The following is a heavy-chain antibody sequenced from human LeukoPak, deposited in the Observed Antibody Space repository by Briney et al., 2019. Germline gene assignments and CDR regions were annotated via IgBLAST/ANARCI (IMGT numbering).Heavy chain of an antibody. V-gene: IGHV4-39*07. CDR3: ARDDGGY. CDR1: GGSISSSSYY. CDR2: IYYSGST. J-gene: IGHJ4*02. Sequence: SETLSLTCTVSGGSISSSSYYWGWIRRPPGKGLEWIGSIYYSGSTYYNPSLKSRVTISVDTSKNQFSLKLSSVTAADTAVYYCARDDGGYWGQGTLVTVSS.